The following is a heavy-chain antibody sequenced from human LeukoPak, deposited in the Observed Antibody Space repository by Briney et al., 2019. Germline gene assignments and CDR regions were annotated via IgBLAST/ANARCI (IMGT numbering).Heavy chain of an antibody. J-gene: IGHJ4*02. V-gene: IGHV1-46*01. CDR1: GYTFTSYY. D-gene: IGHD2-2*01. Sequence: ASVKVSCKASGYTFTSYYMHWVRQAPGQGLEWMGIINPRGGSTSYAQKFQGRVTMTRDTSTSTVYMELSSLRSEDTAVYYCARADCSSTSCFLFDYWGQGTLVTVSS. CDR2: INPRGGST. CDR3: ARADCSSTSCFLFDY.